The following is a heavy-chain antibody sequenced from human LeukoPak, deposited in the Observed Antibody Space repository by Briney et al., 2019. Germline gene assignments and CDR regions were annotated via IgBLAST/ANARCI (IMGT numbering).Heavy chain of an antibody. CDR2: ISYDGSNK. D-gene: IGHD6-19*01. CDR3: ARAVADAIDY. CDR1: GFTFSSYG. Sequence: GGSLRLSCAASGFTFSSYGMHWVRQAPGKGLEWVAVISYDGSNKHYADSVKGRFTISRDNSQNTLYPQMNSLRAEDTAVYYRARAVADAIDYWGQGTLVTVSS. V-gene: IGHV3-30*03. J-gene: IGHJ4*02.